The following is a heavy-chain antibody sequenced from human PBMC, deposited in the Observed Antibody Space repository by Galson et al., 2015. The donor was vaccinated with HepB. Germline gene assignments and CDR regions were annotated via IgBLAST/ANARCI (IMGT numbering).Heavy chain of an antibody. Sequence: SLRLSCAASGFTFSSYSMNWVRQAPGKGLEWVSSISSSSSYIYYADSVKGRFTISRDNAKNSLYLQMNSLRAEDTAVYYCARDPDSIAAAGTSNWGQGTLVTVSS. CDR1: GFTFSSYS. V-gene: IGHV3-21*01. J-gene: IGHJ4*02. CDR2: ISSSSSYI. CDR3: ARDPDSIAAAGTSN. D-gene: IGHD6-13*01.